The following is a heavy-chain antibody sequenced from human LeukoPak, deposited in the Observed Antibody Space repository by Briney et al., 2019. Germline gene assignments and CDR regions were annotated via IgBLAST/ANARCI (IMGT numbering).Heavy chain of an antibody. CDR3: AKVDYWSPENYLDS. D-gene: IGHD1-1*01. CDR2: IIGSGGRT. CDR1: GFTFSSFA. Sequence: GVSLRLSCPASGFTFSSFAMRWVPQAPGKGVEWVSNIIGSGGRTYYADSVRGRYTISRDNSENTLYLQMNSLRADDTAVYYCAKVDYWSPENYLDSWGQGTLVTVSS. V-gene: IGHV3-23*01. J-gene: IGHJ4*02.